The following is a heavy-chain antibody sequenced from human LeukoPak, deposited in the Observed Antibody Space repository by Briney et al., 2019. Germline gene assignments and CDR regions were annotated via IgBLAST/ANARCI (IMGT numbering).Heavy chain of an antibody. Sequence: SQTLSLTCAISGDSVSSNSAAWNWIRQSPSRGLEWLGRTYYRSKWYNDYAVSVKSRITINPDTSKNQFSLQLNSVTPEDTAVYYCARGMGLLWFGGRRGLHNWFDPWGQGTLVTVSS. CDR1: GDSVSSNSAA. CDR2: TYYRSKWYN. CDR3: ARGMGLLWFGGRRGLHNWFDP. V-gene: IGHV6-1*01. J-gene: IGHJ5*02. D-gene: IGHD3-10*01.